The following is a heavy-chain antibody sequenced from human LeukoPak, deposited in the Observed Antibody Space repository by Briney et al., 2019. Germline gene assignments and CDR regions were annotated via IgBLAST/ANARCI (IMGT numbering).Heavy chain of an antibody. CDR1: GFTFRDYY. J-gene: IGHJ3*02. Sequence: GGSLRLSCTASGFTFRDYYMTWIRQAPGKGLEWVSYITNSGSRTYNAASVTGRFTISRDNAKNSLYLQMDSLRAEDTAVYYCARAFNDGSDIWGQGTVVTVSS. CDR3: ARAFNDGSDI. V-gene: IGHV3-11*04. CDR2: ITNSGSRT.